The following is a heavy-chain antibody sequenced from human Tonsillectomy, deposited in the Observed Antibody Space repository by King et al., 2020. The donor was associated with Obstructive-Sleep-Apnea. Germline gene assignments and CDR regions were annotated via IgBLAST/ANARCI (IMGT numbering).Heavy chain of an antibody. CDR2: IRNGDGGHNT. D-gene: IGHD6-13*01. CDR1: GFSFSDYY. CDR3: ARGPGDSSIPGP. Sequence: HVQLVESGGDFVKPGGSLRLSCAASGFSFSDYYMSGIRQAPGKGLEGGSYIRNGDGGHNTYYAESGKGRLTISMDNGKNTLYLQMNSLRAEDTAVYYCARGPGDSSIPGPWGQGTLVTVSS. J-gene: IGHJ5*02. V-gene: IGHV3-11*01.